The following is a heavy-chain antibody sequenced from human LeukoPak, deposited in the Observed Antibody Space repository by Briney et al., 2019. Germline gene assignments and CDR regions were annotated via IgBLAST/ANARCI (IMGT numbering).Heavy chain of an antibody. CDR3: ARDAGIVGATGGNYFDY. J-gene: IGHJ4*02. Sequence: ASVKVSRKASGYTFTSYAMHWVRQAPGQRLEWMGWINAGNGNTKYSQKFQGRVTITRDTSASTAYMELSSLRSEDTAVYYCARDAGIVGATGGNYFDYWGQGTLVTVSS. V-gene: IGHV1-3*01. CDR1: GYTFTSYA. D-gene: IGHD1-26*01. CDR2: INAGNGNT.